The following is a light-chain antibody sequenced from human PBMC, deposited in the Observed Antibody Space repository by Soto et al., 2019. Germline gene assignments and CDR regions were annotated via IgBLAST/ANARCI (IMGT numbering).Light chain of an antibody. CDR1: SSDVGGYNS. CDR2: DVS. Sequence: QSALTQPASVSGSPGQSITISCTGTSSDVGGYNSVSWYQQHTGKAPKLMIYDVSNRPSGVSNRFYGSKSGNTASLTISGLQAEDEAEYYCSSYTSSSTTYVFGTGTNLTVL. V-gene: IGLV2-14*01. J-gene: IGLJ1*01. CDR3: SSYTSSSTTYV.